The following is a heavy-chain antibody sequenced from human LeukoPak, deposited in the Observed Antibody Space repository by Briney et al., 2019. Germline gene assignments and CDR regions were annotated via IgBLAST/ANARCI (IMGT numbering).Heavy chain of an antibody. J-gene: IGHJ6*03. CDR1: GVTFSSFA. V-gene: IGHV3-23*01. CDR3: AKDPTAMAVLNYMDV. D-gene: IGHD5-18*01. Sequence: GGSLRLSCAASGVTFSSFAMSWVRQAPGKGLEWVSAISGSGSTTYYADSVKGRFTISRANSKNTLYLQMNSLRAEDTAVYYCAKDPTAMAVLNYMDVWGKGTTVTVSS. CDR2: ISGSGSTT.